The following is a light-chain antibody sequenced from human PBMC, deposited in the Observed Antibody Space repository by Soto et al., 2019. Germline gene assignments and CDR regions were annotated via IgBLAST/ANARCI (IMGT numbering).Light chain of an antibody. V-gene: IGLV1-40*01. J-gene: IGLJ3*02. CDR1: NIGAAYD. CDR3: QSYDRNLRRWV. Sequence: QSVLAQPPSVSGAPGQRGTISCSNIGAAYDVHWYQQLPGTAPKLLIFGNSRRPSGVPDRFSGAKSGTSASLAITGLQAEDEADYYCQSYDRNLRRWVFGGGTQLTVL. CDR2: GNS.